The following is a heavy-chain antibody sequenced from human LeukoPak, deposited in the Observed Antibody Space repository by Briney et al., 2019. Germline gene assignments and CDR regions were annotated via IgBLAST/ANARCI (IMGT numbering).Heavy chain of an antibody. V-gene: IGHV1-69*06. CDR3: ARMGVGWLRYNYFDY. CDR2: IIPIFGTA. CDR1: GGTFSSYA. Sequence: SVKVSCKASGGTFSSYAISWARQAPGQGLEWMGGIIPIFGTANYAQKFQGRVTITADKSTSTAYMELSSLRSEDTAVYYCARMGVGWLRYNYFDYWGQGTLVTVSS. J-gene: IGHJ4*02. D-gene: IGHD5-12*01.